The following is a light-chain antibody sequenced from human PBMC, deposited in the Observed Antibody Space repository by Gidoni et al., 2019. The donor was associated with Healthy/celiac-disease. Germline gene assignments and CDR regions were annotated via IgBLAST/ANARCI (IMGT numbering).Light chain of an antibody. J-gene: IGKJ3*01. V-gene: IGKV1-33*01. CDR3: QQYDNLPFT. CDR1: QDISNY. Sequence: DIQMTPSPSSLSSSVGDRVTITCQASQDISNYLKWYQQKPGKAPKLLIYDASNLETGVPSRFSGSGSGTDFTFTISSLQPEDIATYYCQQYDNLPFTFGPGTKVDIK. CDR2: DAS.